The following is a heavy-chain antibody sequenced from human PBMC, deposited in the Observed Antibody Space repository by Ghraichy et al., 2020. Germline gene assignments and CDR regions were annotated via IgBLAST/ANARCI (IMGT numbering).Heavy chain of an antibody. D-gene: IGHD4-11*01. J-gene: IGHJ4*02. V-gene: IGHV3-30*18. CDR1: GFTFSSYG. CDR2: ISYDGSNK. CDR3: AKDVSSNYYFEH. Sequence: GESLRLSCAASGFTFSSYGLHWVRQAPGKGLEWVAVISYDGSNKYYADSLKGRFTISRDNSKNTVYLQMNSLRSEDTAVYYCAKDVSSNYYFEHWGQGTLVSVSS.